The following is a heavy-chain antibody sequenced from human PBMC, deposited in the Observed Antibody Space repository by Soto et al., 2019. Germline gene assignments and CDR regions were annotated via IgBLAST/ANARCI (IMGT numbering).Heavy chain of an antibody. CDR3: AREIVTAGGNNYFDP. CDR1: GGTVASSHW. J-gene: IGHJ5*02. Sequence: SETLSLTCGVSGGTVASSHWCSWVRQSPGRGLEWIGNVYHTGDTNFNPSLQSQVTFSVDKSNNQFSLRLTSVTAADTAVYFCAREIVTAGGNNYFDPWGPGTLVTVSS. V-gene: IGHV4-4*02. CDR2: VYHTGDT. D-gene: IGHD2-21*02.